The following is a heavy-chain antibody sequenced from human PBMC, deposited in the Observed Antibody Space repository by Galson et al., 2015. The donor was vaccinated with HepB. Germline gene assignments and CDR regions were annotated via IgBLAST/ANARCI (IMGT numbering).Heavy chain of an antibody. V-gene: IGHV3-11*06. D-gene: IGHD3-22*01. CDR3: ARDRDSSGYYLAY. J-gene: IGHJ4*02. Sequence: SLRLSCAASGFTFSDYYMSWIRQAPGKGLEWVSYISSSSSYTNYADSVKGRFTISRDNAKNSLYLQMNSLRAEDTAVYYCARDRDSSGYYLAYWGQGTLVTVSS. CDR2: ISSSSSYT. CDR1: GFTFSDYY.